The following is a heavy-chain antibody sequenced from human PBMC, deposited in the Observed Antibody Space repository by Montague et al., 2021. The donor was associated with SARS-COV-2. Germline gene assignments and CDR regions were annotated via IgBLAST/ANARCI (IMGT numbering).Heavy chain of an antibody. CDR1: GGSVSGYY. Sequence: SETLSLTCAVYGGSVSGYYWSWIRQPPGKGLEWIGEINHSGSTNYNPSLKSRVTISVDTSKNQFSLKLSSVTAADTAVYYCARGSSFVTIFGVVITDPLFDYWGQGTLVTVSS. J-gene: IGHJ4*02. CDR3: ARGSSFVTIFGVVITDPLFDY. D-gene: IGHD3-3*01. CDR2: INHSGST. V-gene: IGHV4-34*01.